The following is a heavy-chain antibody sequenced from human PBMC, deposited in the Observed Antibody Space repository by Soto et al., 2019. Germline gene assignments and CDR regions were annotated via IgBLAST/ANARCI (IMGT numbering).Heavy chain of an antibody. CDR2: IKGKTDGGTT. Sequence: GGSLRLSCAASGFTFSNAWMSWVRQAPGKGLELVGRIKGKTDGGTTDYAAPVEGRFTISRDDSKNTLYLQMNSLKTEDTAVYYCTTGRGLEPCPGGYSANDYWGQGTLVTVSS. CDR3: TTGRGLEPCPGGYSANDY. V-gene: IGHV3-15*01. D-gene: IGHD1-1*01. J-gene: IGHJ4*02. CDR1: GFTFSNAW.